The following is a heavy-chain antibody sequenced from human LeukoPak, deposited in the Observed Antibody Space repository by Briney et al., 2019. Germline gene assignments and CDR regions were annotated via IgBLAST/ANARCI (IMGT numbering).Heavy chain of an antibody. Sequence: SVKVSCKASGCTFTSYGISWVRQAPGQGLEWMGGIIPIFGTANYAQKFQGRVTITADKSTSTAYMELSSLRSEDTAVYYCARERRSAYYYYMDVWGKGTTVTVSS. J-gene: IGHJ6*03. CDR1: GCTFTSYG. CDR2: IIPIFGTA. CDR3: ARERRSAYYYYMDV. V-gene: IGHV1-69*06.